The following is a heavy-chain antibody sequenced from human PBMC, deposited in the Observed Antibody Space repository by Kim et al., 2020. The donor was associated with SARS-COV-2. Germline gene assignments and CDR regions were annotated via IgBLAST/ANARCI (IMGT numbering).Heavy chain of an antibody. Sequence: GGSLRLSCAASGFTFSSYAMHWVRQAPGKGLEWVAVISYDGSNKYYADSVKGRFTISRDNSKNTLYLQMNSLRAEDTAVYYCARRGSYGSGSYYNLEYWGQGTLATVSS. V-gene: IGHV3-30-3*01. CDR1: GFTFSSYA. CDR2: ISYDGSNK. D-gene: IGHD3-10*01. CDR3: ARRGSYGSGSYYNLEY. J-gene: IGHJ4*02.